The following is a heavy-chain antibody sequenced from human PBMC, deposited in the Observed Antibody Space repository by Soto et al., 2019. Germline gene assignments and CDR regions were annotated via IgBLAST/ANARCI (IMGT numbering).Heavy chain of an antibody. CDR3: GRAATYYDILTGPHPPFYCYYYYGMDV. D-gene: IGHD3-9*01. J-gene: IGHJ6*02. Sequence: PSETLSLTCAVYGGSFSGYYWSWIRQPPGKGLEWIGEINHSGSTNYNPSLKSRVTISVDTSKNQFSLKLSSVTAADTAVYYCGRAATYYDILTGPHPPFYCYYYYGMDVWGQGTTVTVSS. CDR2: INHSGST. CDR1: GGSFSGYY. V-gene: IGHV4-34*01.